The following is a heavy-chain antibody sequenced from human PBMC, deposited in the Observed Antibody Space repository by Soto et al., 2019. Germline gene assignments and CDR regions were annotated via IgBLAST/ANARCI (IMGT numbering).Heavy chain of an antibody. J-gene: IGHJ4*02. CDR3: AASQMRLISGLTT. D-gene: IGHD1-1*01. V-gene: IGHV4-59*11. CDR2: IPHNGGP. CDR1: GDPMKRLF. Sequence: SSETLCLTCNVSGDPMKRLFCSLIRQPPGKGLQWIGYIPHNGGPTSTHSLKSRVTIAIDTSRNQFSLRLAPVTTSDTAAYYWAASQMRLISGLTTWGQGAQVTV.